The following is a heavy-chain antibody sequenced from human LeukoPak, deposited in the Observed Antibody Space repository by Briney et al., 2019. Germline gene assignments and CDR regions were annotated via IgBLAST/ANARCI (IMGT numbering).Heavy chain of an antibody. CDR2: ISAYNGKT. J-gene: IGHJ4*02. CDR1: IYTFTLYG. CDR3: AGQIPAGPLLFDY. V-gene: IGHV1-18*01. Sequence: ASVPVSRLASIYTFTLYGISWVRQAPGQGLEWMGWISAYNGKTNYVQKLQGRLTMTTDTHTSTAYMEVMSLSADCAAVYQCAGQIPAGPLLFDYWGQGTLVTVSS. D-gene: IGHD2-2*01.